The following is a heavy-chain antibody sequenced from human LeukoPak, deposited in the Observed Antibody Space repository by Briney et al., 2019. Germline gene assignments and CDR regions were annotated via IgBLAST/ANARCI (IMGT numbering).Heavy chain of an antibody. CDR1: GFTFSSYG. CDR3: AKDGKPMVVTEWGGFDY. J-gene: IGHJ4*02. D-gene: IGHD4-23*01. V-gene: IGHV3-33*06. CDR2: IWYDGSNK. Sequence: PGRSLGLSCAASGFTFSSYGMHWVRQAPGKGLEWVAVIWYDGSNKYYADSVKGRFTISRDNSKNTLYLQMNSLRAEDTAVYYCAKDGKPMVVTEWGGFDYWGQGTLVTVSS.